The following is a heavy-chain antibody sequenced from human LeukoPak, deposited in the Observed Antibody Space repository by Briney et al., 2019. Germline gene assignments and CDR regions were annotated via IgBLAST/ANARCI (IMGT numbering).Heavy chain of an antibody. CDR2: INKDGSAT. V-gene: IGHV3-74*01. CDR3: ARGVYYSMDV. J-gene: IGHJ6*02. CDR1: GSTFSGYW. D-gene: IGHD2-8*01. Sequence: PGGSLRLSCAASGSTFSGYWMHWVRQVPGKGLVWVSRINKDGSATTSADSVEGRFTISRDNAENTLYLRMNSLRAEDTAVYYCARGVYYSMDVWGQGTTVTVSS.